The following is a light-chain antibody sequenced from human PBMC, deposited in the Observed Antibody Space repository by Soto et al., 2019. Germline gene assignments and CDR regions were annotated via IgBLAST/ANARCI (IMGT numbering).Light chain of an antibody. CDR3: QQYGNWPPWT. Sequence: EIVMTQSPATLSASPGERAALSCRASQSISSYLAWYQQKPGQAPRLLIYGGSTRATGIPARFSGSGSGTESTLIISSLQSEDLAVYYCQQYGNWPPWTFGQGTKVEIK. J-gene: IGKJ1*01. CDR2: GGS. CDR1: QSISSY. V-gene: IGKV3-15*01.